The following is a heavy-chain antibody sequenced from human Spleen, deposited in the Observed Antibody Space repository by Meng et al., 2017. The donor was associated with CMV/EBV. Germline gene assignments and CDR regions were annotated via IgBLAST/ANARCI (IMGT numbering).Heavy chain of an antibody. Sequence: GESLKISCAASGFIFSDHYMDWVRQAPGKGLEWVGRSRNKANRYTTEYAASVKGRFTVSRDESKNSLYLQMNSLQAEDTAVYYCARGSPATRYFDLWGRGTLVTVSS. D-gene: IGHD1-1*01. CDR2: SRNKANRYTT. J-gene: IGHJ2*01. CDR1: GFIFSDHY. V-gene: IGHV3-72*01. CDR3: ARGSPATRYFDL.